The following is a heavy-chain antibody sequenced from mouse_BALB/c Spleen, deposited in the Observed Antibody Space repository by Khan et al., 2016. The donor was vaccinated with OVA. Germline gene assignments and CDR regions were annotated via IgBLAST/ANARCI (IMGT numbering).Heavy chain of an antibody. CDR3: SRNAHMIKTVMDY. CDR2: IWSDGKT. CDR1: GFSLTSYG. D-gene: IGHD2-4*01. J-gene: IGHJ4*01. Sequence: QVQLKESGPGLVAPSQSLSITCTVSGFSLTSYGVHWVRQPPGKGLEWLVVIWSDGKTTYNSTLKSRLSISKDNSKSQVFLKMNSLQTDDTAIYYWSRNAHMIKTVMDYWGQGTSVTVSS. V-gene: IGHV2-6*02.